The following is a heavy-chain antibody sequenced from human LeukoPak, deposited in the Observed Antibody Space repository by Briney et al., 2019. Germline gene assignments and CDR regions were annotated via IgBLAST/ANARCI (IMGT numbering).Heavy chain of an antibody. CDR3: AGASVVGGFDY. Sequence: GGSLRLPCAASGFTVSNNYMSWARQAPGKGLEWVSFIYSGGSTNYADSVKGRFTLSRDNSKNTLNLQMNSLRAEDTAVYYCAGASVVGGFDYWGQGTLVTVSS. CDR2: IYSGGST. D-gene: IGHD2-15*01. J-gene: IGHJ4*02. CDR1: GFTVSNNY. V-gene: IGHV3-66*01.